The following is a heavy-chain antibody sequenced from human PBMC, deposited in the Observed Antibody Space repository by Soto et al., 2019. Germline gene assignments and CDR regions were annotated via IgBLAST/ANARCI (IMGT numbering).Heavy chain of an antibody. J-gene: IGHJ5*02. CDR2: FDPEDGET. CDR1: GYTLTELS. V-gene: IGHV1-24*01. Sequence: ASVKVSCKVSGYTLTELSMHWVRQAPGKGLEWMGGFDPEDGETIYAQKFQGRVAMTEDTSTDTAYMELSSLRSEDTAVYYCATRLWFGEFMLNPMGQGTLVTVSS. CDR3: ATRLWFGEFMLNP. D-gene: IGHD3-10*01.